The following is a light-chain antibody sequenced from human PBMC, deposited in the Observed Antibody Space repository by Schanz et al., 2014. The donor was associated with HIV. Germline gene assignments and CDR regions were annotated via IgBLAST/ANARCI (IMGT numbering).Light chain of an antibody. Sequence: QSVLTQPPSASGTPGQRVTISCSGSSSSIKTNAVHWFQQLPGTAPKLLIYSNSQRPSGVPDRFSGSKSGTSASLAISGLQSEDEADYYCTTWDDSLNGWVFGGGTKLTVL. CDR3: TTWDDSLNGWV. CDR2: SNS. J-gene: IGLJ3*02. V-gene: IGLV1-44*01. CDR1: SSSIKTNA.